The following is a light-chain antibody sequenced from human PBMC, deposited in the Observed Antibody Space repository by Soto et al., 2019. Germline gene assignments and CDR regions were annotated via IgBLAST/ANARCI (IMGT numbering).Light chain of an antibody. CDR3: QQYGDWPLT. CDR2: GTS. V-gene: IGKV3-15*01. Sequence: EIVLTQSPATLSVSPGEKATVSSGAGPSVGTSFPWSRQKPAQVPRLPIFGTSTRATGVPARFSGSGSGTEFTLTISSLQSEDFAVYYCQQYGDWPLTFGGGAKVEIE. J-gene: IGKJ4*02. CDR1: PSVGTS.